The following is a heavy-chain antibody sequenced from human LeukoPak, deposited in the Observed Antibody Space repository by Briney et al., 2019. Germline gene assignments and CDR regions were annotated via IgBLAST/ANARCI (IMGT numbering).Heavy chain of an antibody. CDR3: ASILWFGESNDY. D-gene: IGHD3-10*01. Sequence: SETLSLTCTVSGGSISSGGYYWSWIRRHPGKGLEWIGYIYYSGSTYYNPSLKSRVTISVDTSKNQFPLKLSSVTAADTAVYYCASILWFGESNDYWGQGTLVTVSS. J-gene: IGHJ4*02. CDR2: IYYSGST. CDR1: GGSISSGGYY. V-gene: IGHV4-31*03.